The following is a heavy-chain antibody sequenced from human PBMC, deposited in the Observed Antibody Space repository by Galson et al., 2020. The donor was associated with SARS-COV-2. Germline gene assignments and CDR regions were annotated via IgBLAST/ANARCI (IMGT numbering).Heavy chain of an antibody. J-gene: IGHJ6*02. CDR3: ARDWTPYYGSGSAHYYGMDV. CDR2: IKQDGSEK. D-gene: IGHD3-10*01. Sequence: QAGGSLRLSCAASGFTFSSYWMSWVRQAPGKGLEWVANIKQDGSEKYYVDSVKGRFTISRDNAKNSLYLQMNSLRAEDTAVYYCARDWTPYYGSGSAHYYGMDVWGQGTTVTVSS. V-gene: IGHV3-7*01. CDR1: GFTFSSYW.